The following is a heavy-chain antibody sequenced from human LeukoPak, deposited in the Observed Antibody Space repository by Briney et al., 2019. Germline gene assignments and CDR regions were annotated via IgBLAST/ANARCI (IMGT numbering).Heavy chain of an antibody. V-gene: IGHV4-30-2*01. Sequence: PSQTLSHTCAVSGGSISSGGYSWSWIRQPPGKGLEWIGYIYHSGSTYYNPSLKSRVTISVDRSKNQFSLKLSSVTAADTAVYYCVRHDGRGGATMGAFDSWGQGSLVTVSS. J-gene: IGHJ5*01. CDR2: IYHSGST. D-gene: IGHD4/OR15-4a*01. CDR3: VRHDGRGGATMGAFDS. CDR1: GGSISSGGYS.